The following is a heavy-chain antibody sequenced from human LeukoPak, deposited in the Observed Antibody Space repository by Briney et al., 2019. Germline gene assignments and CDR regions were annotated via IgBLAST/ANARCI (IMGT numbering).Heavy chain of an antibody. Sequence: PSETLSLTCTVPGGSISSYYWSWLRQPPGKGQEWIGYIYYSGSTNYNPSLKSRVTISVDMSKNQFSLKLSAVTAADTAVYYCARERSYYYYMDVWGKGTTVTVSS. CDR3: ARERSYYYYMDV. J-gene: IGHJ6*03. V-gene: IGHV4-59*01. D-gene: IGHD6-6*01. CDR2: IYYSGST. CDR1: GGSISSYY.